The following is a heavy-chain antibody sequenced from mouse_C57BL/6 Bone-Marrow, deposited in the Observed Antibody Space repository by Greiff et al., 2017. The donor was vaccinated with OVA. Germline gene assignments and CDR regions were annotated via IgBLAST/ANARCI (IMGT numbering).Heavy chain of an antibody. CDR3: ARDSNCAWFAY. Sequence: VQLQQSGAELVKPGASVKLYCTASGFNIKDYYMHWVKQRTEQGLEWIGRIDPEDGETKYAPKFQGKATITADTSSNTAYLQLSSLTSKDTAVDYCARDSNCAWFAYWGQGTLVTVSA. J-gene: IGHJ3*01. CDR2: IDPEDGET. CDR1: GFNIKDYY. D-gene: IGHD2-5*01. V-gene: IGHV14-2*01.